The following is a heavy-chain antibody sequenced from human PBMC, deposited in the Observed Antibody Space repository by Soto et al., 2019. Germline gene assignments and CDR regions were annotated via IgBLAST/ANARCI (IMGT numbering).Heavy chain of an antibody. CDR1: GGSISSYY. Sequence: SETLSLTCTVSGGSISSYYWSWIRQPPGKGLEWIGYIYYSGSTNYNPSLKSRVTISVDTSKNQFSLKLSSVTAADTAVYYCARAWGSGSPNYYYYYYMDVWGKGTTVTVSS. V-gene: IGHV4-59*08. CDR3: ARAWGSGSPNYYYYYYMDV. D-gene: IGHD3-10*01. J-gene: IGHJ6*03. CDR2: IYYSGST.